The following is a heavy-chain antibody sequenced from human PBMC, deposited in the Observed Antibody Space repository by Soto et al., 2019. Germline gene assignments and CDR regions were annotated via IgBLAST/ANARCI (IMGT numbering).Heavy chain of an antibody. CDR1: GFTFDDYA. J-gene: IGHJ4*02. D-gene: IGHD3-16*02. CDR2: ISWNSGSI. Sequence: GGSLRLSCAASGFTFDDYAMHWVRQAPGKGLEWVSGISWNSGSIGYADSVKGRFTISRDNAKNSLYLQMNSLRAEDTALYYCAKGGANPYDYIWGSYRYHYFDYWGQGTLVTVSS. V-gene: IGHV3-9*01. CDR3: AKGGANPYDYIWGSYRYHYFDY.